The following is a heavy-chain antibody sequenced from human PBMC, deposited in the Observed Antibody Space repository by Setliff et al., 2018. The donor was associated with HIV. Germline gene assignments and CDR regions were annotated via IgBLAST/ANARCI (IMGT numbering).Heavy chain of an antibody. CDR1: GGSITSSNSY. CDR2: IYYNGHT. V-gene: IGHV4-39*01. J-gene: IGHJ4*02. Sequence: SETLSLTCTASGGSITSSNSYWGWIRQSPGKGLEWIGSIYYNGHTSYNPSLQSRVTISVDRSQNQFSLRLRSVTAADTAVYYCARQPPPGDYADYWGQGTLVTVSS. CDR3: ARQPPPGDYADY. D-gene: IGHD4-17*01.